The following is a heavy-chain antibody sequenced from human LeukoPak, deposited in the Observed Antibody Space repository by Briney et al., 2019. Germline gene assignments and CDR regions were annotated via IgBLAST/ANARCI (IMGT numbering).Heavy chain of an antibody. V-gene: IGHV3-30*04. Sequence: GGSLRLSCAASGFTFNSYDMHWVRQAPGKGLGLVSIISYDGNNKYYTDSVKGRFTISRDNSKNTLYLQMNSLRAEDTAVYYCARNSLRTALYYMDVWGQGTTVTVSS. J-gene: IGHJ6*03. CDR3: ARNSLRTALYYMDV. CDR2: ISYDGNNK. CDR1: GFTFNSYD.